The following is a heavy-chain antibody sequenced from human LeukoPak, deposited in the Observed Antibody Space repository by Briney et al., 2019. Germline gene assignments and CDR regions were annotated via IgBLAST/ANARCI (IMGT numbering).Heavy chain of an antibody. Sequence: GGSLRLSCAASGFTFSSYEMNWVRQAPGKGLEWVSYISSSGSTIYYADSVKGRFTISRDNAKNSLYLQMNSLRAEDTAVCYCAIRTLWFGAFGEGSETYGRLDPWGQGTRVTVSS. D-gene: IGHD3-10*01. J-gene: IGHJ5*02. CDR1: GFTFSSYE. CDR3: AIRTLWFGAFGEGSETYGRLDP. V-gene: IGHV3-48*03. CDR2: ISSSGSTI.